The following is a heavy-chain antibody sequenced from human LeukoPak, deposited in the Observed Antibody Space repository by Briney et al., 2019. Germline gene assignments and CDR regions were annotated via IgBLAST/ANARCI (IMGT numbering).Heavy chain of an antibody. CDR1: GGTFSSYA. CDR2: IIPIFGTA. Sequence: GASVKVSCTASGGTFSSYAISWVRQAPGQGLEWMGGIIPIFGTANYAQKFQGRVTITADESTSTAYMELSSLRSEDTAVYYCARILRYDILTGYYNDAFDIWGQGTMVTVSS. J-gene: IGHJ3*02. CDR3: ARILRYDILTGYYNDAFDI. V-gene: IGHV1-69*13. D-gene: IGHD3-9*01.